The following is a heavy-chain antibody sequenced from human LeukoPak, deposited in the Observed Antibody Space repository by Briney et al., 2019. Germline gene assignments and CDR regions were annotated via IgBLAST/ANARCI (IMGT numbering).Heavy chain of an antibody. CDR1: GYTFTSYD. J-gene: IGHJ6*03. Sequence: ASVKVSCKASGYTFTSYDINWVRQATGQGLEWMGWMNPNSGNTGYAQKLQGRVTMTTDTSTSTAYMELRSLRSDDTAVYYCARYPVVGATSDLYYYYYYMDVWGKGTTVTISS. D-gene: IGHD1-26*01. CDR2: MNPNSGNT. CDR3: ARYPVVGATSDLYYYYYYMDV. V-gene: IGHV1-8*01.